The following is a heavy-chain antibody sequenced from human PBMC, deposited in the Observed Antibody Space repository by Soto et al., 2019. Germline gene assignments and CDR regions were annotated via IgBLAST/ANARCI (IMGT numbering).Heavy chain of an antibody. D-gene: IGHD1-7*01. Sequence: QVQLVESGGGVVQPGRSLRLSCAASGFTFSSYAMHWVRQAPGKGLEWVAIISSDGDNKYYADSVKGRFTISRDNSKNALYLQLNSLRPEDTAVYSCARASPINWNYVRWFDPWGQGTLVTVSS. J-gene: IGHJ5*02. CDR3: ARASPINWNYVRWFDP. CDR1: GFTFSSYA. V-gene: IGHV3-30-3*01. CDR2: ISSDGDNK.